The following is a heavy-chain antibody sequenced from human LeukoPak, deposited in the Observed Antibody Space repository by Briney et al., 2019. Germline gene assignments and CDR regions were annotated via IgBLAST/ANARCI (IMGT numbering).Heavy chain of an antibody. D-gene: IGHD2-2*01. Sequence: ASVKVSCKASGYTFTSYYMHWVRQAPGQGLERMGIINPSGGSTSYAQKFQGRVTMTRDTSTSTVYMELSSLRSEDAAVYYCARDPDCSSTSCYEDYYYGMDVWGKGTTVTVSS. CDR3: ARDPDCSSTSCYEDYYYGMDV. V-gene: IGHV1-46*01. CDR1: GYTFTSYY. CDR2: INPSGGST. J-gene: IGHJ6*04.